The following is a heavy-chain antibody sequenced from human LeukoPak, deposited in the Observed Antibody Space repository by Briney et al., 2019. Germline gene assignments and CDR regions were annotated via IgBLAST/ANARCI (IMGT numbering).Heavy chain of an antibody. CDR2: IYSDGST. CDR1: GFTVSSSY. J-gene: IGHJ4*02. V-gene: IGHV3-66*01. D-gene: IGHD1-26*01. CDR3: TRETGATDY. Sequence: GGSLRLSCAVSGFTVSSSYMSWVRQAPEGKGLEWVSVIYSDGSTYYADSVKGRFTISRDNSKNMLYLQMSSLRAEDTGLYYCTRETGATDYWGQGTLVTVSS.